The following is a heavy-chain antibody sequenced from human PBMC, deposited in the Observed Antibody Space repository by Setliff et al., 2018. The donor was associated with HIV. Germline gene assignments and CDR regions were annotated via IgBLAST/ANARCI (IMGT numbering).Heavy chain of an antibody. V-gene: IGHV3-7*01. J-gene: IGHJ4*02. Sequence: GGSLRLSCAASGFTFSSYWMSWVRQAPGKGLEWVANIKQDGSEKYYVDSVKGRFTISRDNAKNSLYLQMNSLRAEDTAVYYCARVGCSGGSCYQDYWGQGTLVTVSS. CDR2: IKQDGSEK. D-gene: IGHD2-15*01. CDR3: ARVGCSGGSCYQDY. CDR1: GFTFSSYW.